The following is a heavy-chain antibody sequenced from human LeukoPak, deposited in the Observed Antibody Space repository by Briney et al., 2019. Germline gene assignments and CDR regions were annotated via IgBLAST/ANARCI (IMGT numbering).Heavy chain of an antibody. V-gene: IGHV4-61*02. D-gene: IGHD4-11*01. CDR1: GGSISSGSYY. CDR2: ISTSGIT. Sequence: SSETLSLTCTVSGGSISSGSYYWHWIRQPAGKGLEWIGRISTSGITKYNPSLKSRVTIPVDTSKNQFPLKLSSVTAADTAVYYCARGPDYSNYVDYWGQGTLVTVSS. CDR3: ARGPDYSNYVDY. J-gene: IGHJ4*02.